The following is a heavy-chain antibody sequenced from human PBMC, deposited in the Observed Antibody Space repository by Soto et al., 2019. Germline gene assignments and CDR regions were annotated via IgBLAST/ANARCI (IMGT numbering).Heavy chain of an antibody. Sequence: EVQLVESGGGLVQPGGSLRLSCAASGFTFNNYYMVWVRQAPGRGLEWVANINQDGSAKYYVDSVKGRFTLSRDNAKSSLYLQINSLRDEDTATYYSGRGFGGNHWGQGSMVTVSS. V-gene: IGHV3-7*02. CDR3: GRGFGGNH. CDR1: GFTFNNYY. D-gene: IGHD2-15*01. J-gene: IGHJ4*02. CDR2: INQDGSAK.